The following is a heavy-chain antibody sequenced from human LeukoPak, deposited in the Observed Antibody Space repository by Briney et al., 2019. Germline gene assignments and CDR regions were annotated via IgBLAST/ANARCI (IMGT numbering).Heavy chain of an antibody. J-gene: IGHJ6*02. V-gene: IGHV3-30-3*01. CDR1: GLTFSSYA. Sequence: GGSLRLSCAASGLTFSSYAMHWVRQAPGKGLEWVAVISYDGSNKYHADSVKGRFTLSRDHPKHTLYLQMNSLRAEDTAVYYCARDHHDFWSGYEGYYYCGMDVWGQGTTVVVS. CDR3: ARDHHDFWSGYEGYYYCGMDV. D-gene: IGHD3-3*01. CDR2: ISYDGSNK.